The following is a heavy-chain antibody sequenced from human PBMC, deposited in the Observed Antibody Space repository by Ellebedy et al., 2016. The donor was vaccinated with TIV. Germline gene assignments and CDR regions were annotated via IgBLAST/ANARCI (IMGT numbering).Heavy chain of an antibody. J-gene: IGHJ3*02. V-gene: IGHV3-74*01. Sequence: PGGSLRLSCAASGFSISSHRMHWVRQAAGKGLVWVSHLSSDGSDTSYADSVKGRFIISSDNAENTLDLQMSSLRAEDTALYYCARHSGVHGFDIWGQGTMVTVSP. CDR3: ARHSGVHGFDI. CDR1: GFSISSHR. D-gene: IGHD2-21*01. CDR2: LSSDGSDT.